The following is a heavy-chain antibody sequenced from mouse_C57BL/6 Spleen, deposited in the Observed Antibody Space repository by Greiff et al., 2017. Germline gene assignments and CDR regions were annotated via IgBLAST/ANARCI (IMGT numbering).Heavy chain of an antibody. CDR3: ARIYDGYYFWFAY. CDR2: FHPYNDDT. J-gene: IGHJ3*01. Sequence: VKLVESGAELVKPGASVKMSCKASGYTFTTYPIEWMKQNHGKSLEWIGNFHPYNDDTKYNEKFKGKATLTVEKSSSTVYLELSRLTSDDSAVYYCARIYDGYYFWFAYWGQGTLVTVSA. V-gene: IGHV1-47*01. D-gene: IGHD2-3*01. CDR1: GYTFTTYP.